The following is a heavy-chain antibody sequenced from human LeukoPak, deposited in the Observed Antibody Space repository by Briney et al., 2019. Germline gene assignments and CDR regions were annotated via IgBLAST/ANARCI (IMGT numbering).Heavy chain of an antibody. V-gene: IGHV3-23*01. D-gene: IGHD2-2*01. CDR3: AKDRSTGSGSFGDY. CDR2: ISGSGGST. J-gene: IGHJ4*02. Sequence: GGSLRLSCAASGFTVSSNYMSWVRQAPGKGLEWVSAISGSGGSTYYADSVKGRFTISRDNSKNTLYLQMNSLRAEDTAVYYCAKDRSTGSGSFGDYWGQGTLVTVSS. CDR1: GFTVSSNY.